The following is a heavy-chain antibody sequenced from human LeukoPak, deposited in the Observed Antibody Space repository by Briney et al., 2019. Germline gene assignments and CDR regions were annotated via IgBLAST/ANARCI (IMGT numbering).Heavy chain of an antibody. CDR3: ARDSRTSYSSSWGGAFDI. Sequence: SETLSLTCSVSGYSISSGYYWGWIRQPPGKGLEWIGSIYHSGSTYYNPSLKSRVTISVDTSKNQFSLKLSSVTAADTAVYYCARDSRTSYSSSWGGAFDIWGQGTMVTVSS. V-gene: IGHV4-38-2*02. D-gene: IGHD6-13*01. J-gene: IGHJ3*02. CDR2: IYHSGST. CDR1: GYSISSGYY.